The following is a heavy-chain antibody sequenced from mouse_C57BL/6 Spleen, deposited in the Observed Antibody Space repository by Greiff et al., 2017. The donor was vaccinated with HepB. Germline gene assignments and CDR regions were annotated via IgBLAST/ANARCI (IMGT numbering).Heavy chain of an antibody. CDR3: ANYDYDV. D-gene: IGHD2-4*01. CDR1: GYAFSSSW. Sequence: QVQLKESGPELVKPGASVKISCKASGYAFSSSWMNWVKQRPGKGLEWIGRIYPGDGDTNYNGKFKGKATLTADKSSSTAYMQLSSLTSEDSAVYFCANYDYDVWGTGTTVTVSS. CDR2: IYPGDGDT. V-gene: IGHV1-82*01. J-gene: IGHJ1*03.